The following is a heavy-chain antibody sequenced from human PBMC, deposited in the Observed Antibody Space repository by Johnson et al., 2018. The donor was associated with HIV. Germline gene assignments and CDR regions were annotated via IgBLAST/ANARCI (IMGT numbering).Heavy chain of an antibody. CDR2: IRYDGDHK. J-gene: IGHJ3*02. Sequence: QVQPAESGGGLLKPGGSPRLPCAVSALIFRDYYLSWNRQAPGKGLESVAFIRYDGDHKYYGDSVMGRFTISRDNSQDTLYLKMNSLRAEDTAVYYWARGDFRSGYPDAFDIWDQGTMVTVSS. CDR3: ARGDFRSGYPDAFDI. V-gene: IGHV3-30*02. D-gene: IGHD3-3*01. CDR1: ALIFRDYY.